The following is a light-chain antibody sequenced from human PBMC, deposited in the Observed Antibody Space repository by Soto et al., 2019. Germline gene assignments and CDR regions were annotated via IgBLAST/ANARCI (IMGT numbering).Light chain of an antibody. V-gene: IGKV2-28*01. CDR2: LGS. Sequence: IVMTQSPLSLPVTPGEPASISCRSSQSLLHSDGYNYLDWYLQKPGQSPQLLIYLGSSRASGVPDRFSGSGSGTDFTPKISRVEAEDVGIYYCMQALQTPQVTFGPGTKVDIK. CDR3: MQALQTPQVT. CDR1: QSLLHSDGYNY. J-gene: IGKJ3*01.